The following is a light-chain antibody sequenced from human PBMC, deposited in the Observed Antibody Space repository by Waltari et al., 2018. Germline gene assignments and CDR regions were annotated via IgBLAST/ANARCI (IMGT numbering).Light chain of an antibody. J-gene: IGKJ1*01. V-gene: IGKV3-15*01. CDR3: QQYDNWLGT. CDR2: GAS. Sequence: EIVMTQSPATLSVFPGERATLSCRASQTIRSNLAWYQLKPGQAPRLLIYGASTRATCIPARFSGSGSGTEFTLTISSLQSEDFAVYFCQQYDNWLGTFGQGTKVEIK. CDR1: QTIRSN.